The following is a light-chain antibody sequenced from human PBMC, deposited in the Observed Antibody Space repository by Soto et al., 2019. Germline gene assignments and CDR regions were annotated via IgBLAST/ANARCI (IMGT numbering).Light chain of an antibody. CDR2: EIS. CDR3: LQHTSYPFT. CDR1: QGVGNS. J-gene: IGKJ3*01. Sequence: DIQMTQSPSSLSASAGDRVTITCRASQGVGNSLDWYQQKPGKAPKRLIYEISSLQTGVPSRFSGTGSGTEFTLTISGLQPEDFATYYCLQHTSYPFTFGPGTKVDIK. V-gene: IGKV1-17*01.